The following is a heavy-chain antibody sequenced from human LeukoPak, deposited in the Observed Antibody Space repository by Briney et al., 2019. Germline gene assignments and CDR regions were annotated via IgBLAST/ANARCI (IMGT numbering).Heavy chain of an antibody. J-gene: IGHJ4*02. CDR3: ARRSDFWSGYWFDY. Sequence: KGGESLQISCKGSGYSFTNYWIGWVRQMPGKGLEWMGIIYPGDSDTRYSPSFQGQVTISADKSISTAYLQWSSLKASDTAMYYCARRSDFWSGYWFDYWGQGTLVTVSS. CDR1: GYSFTNYW. D-gene: IGHD3-3*01. V-gene: IGHV5-51*01. CDR2: IYPGDSDT.